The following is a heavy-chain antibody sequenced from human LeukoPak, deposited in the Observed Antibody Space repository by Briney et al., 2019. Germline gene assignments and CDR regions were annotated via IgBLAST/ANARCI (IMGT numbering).Heavy chain of an antibody. CDR3: ARALTPGDDAFDI. CDR1: GGSISSGDYY. Sequence: SETLSLTCTVSGGSISSGDYYWSWIRQPPGKGLEWIGYIYYSGSTYYNPSLKSRVTISVDTSRNQFSLKLSSVTAADTAVYYCARALTPGDDAFDIWGQGTMVTVSS. D-gene: IGHD3-10*01. V-gene: IGHV4-30-4*08. J-gene: IGHJ3*02. CDR2: IYYSGST.